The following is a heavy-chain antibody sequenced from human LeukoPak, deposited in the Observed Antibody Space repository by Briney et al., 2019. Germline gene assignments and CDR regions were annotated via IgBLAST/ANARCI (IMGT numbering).Heavy chain of an antibody. D-gene: IGHD3-10*01. J-gene: IGHJ6*02. CDR1: GGSFSGYY. CDR2: INHSGST. Sequence: SETLSLTCAVYGGSFSGYYWSWIRQPPGKGLEWIGEINHSGSTNYNPSLKSRVTISVDTSKNQFSLKLSSVTAADTAVYYCARGPRVPMVRGVMRKKDYGMDVWGQGTTVTVSS. V-gene: IGHV4-34*01. CDR3: ARGPRVPMVRGVMRKKDYGMDV.